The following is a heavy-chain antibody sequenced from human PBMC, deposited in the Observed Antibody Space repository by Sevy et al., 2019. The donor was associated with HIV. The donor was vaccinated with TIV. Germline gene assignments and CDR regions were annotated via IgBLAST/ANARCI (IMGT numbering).Heavy chain of an antibody. CDR1: GGTFSSYA. CDR2: IIPIFGTA. CDR3: ASTPGGGDYIWGSYRYPFDY. V-gene: IGHV1-69*13. D-gene: IGHD3-16*02. J-gene: IGHJ4*02. Sequence: SVKVSCKASGGTFSSYAISWVRQAPGQGLEWMGGIIPIFGTANYAQKFQGRVTITADESTGTAYMELGSLRSEDTAVYYCASTPGGGDYIWGSYRYPFDYWGQGTLVTVSS.